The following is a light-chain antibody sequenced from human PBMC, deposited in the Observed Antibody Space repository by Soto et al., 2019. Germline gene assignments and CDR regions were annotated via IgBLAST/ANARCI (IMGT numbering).Light chain of an antibody. Sequence: QSALTQPASVSESPGQSITISCTGTSSDVGGYNYVSWYQQHPGKAPKLMIYDVSNRPSGVSNRFSGSKSGNTASLTISGLQAEDEADYYCSSYTSSSTLGFGGGTQLTVL. CDR3: SSYTSSSTLG. CDR1: SSDVGGYNY. CDR2: DVS. J-gene: IGLJ7*01. V-gene: IGLV2-14*01.